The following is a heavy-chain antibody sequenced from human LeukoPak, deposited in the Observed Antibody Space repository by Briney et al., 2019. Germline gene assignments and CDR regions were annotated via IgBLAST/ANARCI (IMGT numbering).Heavy chain of an antibody. Sequence: ASVKLSCKASGYTFTSYYMHWGRQAPGQGLEWMGIINPSGGSTSYAQKFQSRVTMTRDTSTSTVYMELSSLRSEDTAVYYCAREREAWLVRGWFDPWGQGTLVTVSS. CDR1: GYTFTSYY. CDR2: INPSGGST. V-gene: IGHV1-46*03. J-gene: IGHJ5*02. CDR3: AREREAWLVRGWFDP. D-gene: IGHD6-19*01.